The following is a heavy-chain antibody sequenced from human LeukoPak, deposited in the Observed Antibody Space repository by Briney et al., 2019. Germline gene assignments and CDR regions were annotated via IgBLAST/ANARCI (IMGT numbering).Heavy chain of an antibody. CDR2: IKQDGSEK. CDR3: AREWQGGIAEARTRIEGDY. J-gene: IGHJ4*02. CDR1: GFSVSGYW. V-gene: IGHV3-7*01. D-gene: IGHD6-13*01. Sequence: PGGSLRLSCAVSGFSVSGYWMTWVRQAPGKGLEWVANIKQDGSEKNYVDSVKGRFTISRDNAENSLFLQMNSLRVEDTAVYYCAREWQGGIAEARTRIEGDYWGQGTLVAVSS.